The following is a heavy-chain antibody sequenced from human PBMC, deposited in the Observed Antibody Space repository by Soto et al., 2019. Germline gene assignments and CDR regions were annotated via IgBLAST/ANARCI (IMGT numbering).Heavy chain of an antibody. CDR1: GGTFSSYA. CDR2: IIPIFGTA. J-gene: IGHJ5*02. D-gene: IGHD3-16*01. V-gene: IGHV1-69*01. CDR3: SRELWITYHWYDP. Sequence: QVQLVKSGAGVKKPGSSVKVSCRASGGTFSSYAISWVRQAPGQVLEWMGGIIPIFGTASYAPKFKCRVTITANESTSTAYMELSSLRSEDTAVYYCSRELWITYHWYDPWGQGTLVTVSS.